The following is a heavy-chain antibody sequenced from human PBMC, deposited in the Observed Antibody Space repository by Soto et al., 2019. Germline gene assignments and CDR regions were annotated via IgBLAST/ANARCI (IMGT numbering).Heavy chain of an antibody. Sequence: LSLTCTVSGGSISSSNYYWGWIRQPPGKGLEWIGSIYYSGSAYYNPSLKGRVTISVDTSKNQFSLRLSSVTAADTAVYYCARALKPVVITLGYWGQGTLVTVSS. CDR1: GGSISSSNYY. V-gene: IGHV4-39*01. CDR3: ARALKPVVITLGY. D-gene: IGHD3-22*01. J-gene: IGHJ4*02. CDR2: IYYSGSA.